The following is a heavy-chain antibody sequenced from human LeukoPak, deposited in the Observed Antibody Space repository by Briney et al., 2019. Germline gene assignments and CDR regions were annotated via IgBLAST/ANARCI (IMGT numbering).Heavy chain of an antibody. V-gene: IGHV4-34*01. CDR1: GGSFSGYY. Sequence: PSETLSLTCAVYGGSFSGYYWNWIRQPPGKGLEWIGSIYYSGSTYYNPSLKSRVTISVDTSKNQFSLKLSSVTAADTAVYYCARHLRFLEWFESLNWFDPWGQGTLVTVSS. D-gene: IGHD3-3*01. J-gene: IGHJ5*02. CDR3: ARHLRFLEWFESLNWFDP. CDR2: IYYSGST.